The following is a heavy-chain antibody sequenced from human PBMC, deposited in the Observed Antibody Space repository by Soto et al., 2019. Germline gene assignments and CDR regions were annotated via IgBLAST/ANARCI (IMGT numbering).Heavy chain of an antibody. CDR1: GFTFSSYA. V-gene: IGHV3-30-3*01. J-gene: IGHJ4*02. Sequence: GGSLRLSCAASGFTFSSYAMHWVRQAPGKGLEWVAVISYDGSNKYYADSVKGRFTISRDNSKNTLYLQMNSLRAEDTAVYYCARGLVVITPTPTAHLDYSGQGTLVTGSS. CDR2: ISYDGSNK. CDR3: ARGLVVITPTPTAHLDY. D-gene: IGHD3-22*01.